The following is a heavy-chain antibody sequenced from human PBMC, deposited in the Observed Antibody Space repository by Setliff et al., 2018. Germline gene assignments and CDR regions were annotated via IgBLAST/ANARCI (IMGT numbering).Heavy chain of an antibody. V-gene: IGHV1-18*01. J-gene: IGHJ2*01. CDR2: ISAYNGNT. D-gene: IGHD3-22*01. CDR1: GYTFTSYA. Sequence: ASVKVSCKSSGYTFTSYAFSWVRQAPGQGLEWMGWISAYNGNTNYAQKFQGRVTMTTDTSTSTAYMELRSLRSDDTAVYYCARDYYYYDSSGYYYANWYFDLWGRGTLVTVSS. CDR3: ARDYYYYDSSGYYYANWYFDL.